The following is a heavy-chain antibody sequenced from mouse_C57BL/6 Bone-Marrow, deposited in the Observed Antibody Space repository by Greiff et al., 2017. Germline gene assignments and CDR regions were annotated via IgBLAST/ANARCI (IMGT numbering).Heavy chain of an antibody. CDR3: ARGRDGKRAMDY. V-gene: IGHV1-82*01. D-gene: IGHD2-1*01. CDR2: IYPGDGDT. CDR1: GYAFSSSW. J-gene: IGHJ4*01. Sequence: QVQLKESGPELVKPGASVKISCKASGYAFSSSWMNWVKQRPGKGLEWIGRIYPGDGDTNYNGKFKGKATLTADKSSSTAYMQLSSLTSEDSAVYFCARGRDGKRAMDYWGQGTSVTVSS.